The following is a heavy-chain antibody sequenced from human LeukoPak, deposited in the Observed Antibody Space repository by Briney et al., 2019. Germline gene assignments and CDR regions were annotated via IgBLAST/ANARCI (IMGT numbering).Heavy chain of an antibody. CDR2: IRSKAYGGTT. V-gene: IGHV3-49*03. J-gene: IGHJ4*02. CDR1: GFTFGDYA. D-gene: IGHD5-18*01. CDR3: TRVWIQIWSDY. Sequence: PGESLKISCTASGFTFGDYAMSWSRQAPGKGLEWVGFIRSKAYGGTTEYAASVKGRFTISRDDSKSIAYLQMNSLKTEDTAVYYCTRVWIQIWSDYWGQGTLVTVSS.